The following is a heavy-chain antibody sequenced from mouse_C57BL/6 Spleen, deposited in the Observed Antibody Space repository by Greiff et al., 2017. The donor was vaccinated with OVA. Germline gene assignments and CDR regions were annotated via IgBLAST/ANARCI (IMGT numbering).Heavy chain of an antibody. D-gene: IGHD1-1*01. CDR1: GFTFTDYY. J-gene: IGHJ1*03. Sequence: EVQGVESGGGLVQPGGSLSLSCAASGFTFTDYYMSWVRQPPGKALEWLGFIRNKANGYTTEYSASVKGRFTISRDNSQSILYLQMNALRAEDSATYYCARSVAPYWYFDVWGTGTTVTVSS. V-gene: IGHV7-3*01. CDR2: IRNKANGYTT. CDR3: ARSVAPYWYFDV.